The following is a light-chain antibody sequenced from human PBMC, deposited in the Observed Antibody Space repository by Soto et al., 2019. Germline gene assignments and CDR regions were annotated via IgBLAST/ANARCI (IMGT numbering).Light chain of an antibody. V-gene: IGKV4-1*01. J-gene: IGKJ5*01. CDR2: WAS. CDR1: HRXLSDSDNKNY. Sequence: PSPYALAVSLFYSATISFKSFHRXLSDSDNKNYFAWFQQKPGQPPKLLIYWASIRDSGVPDRFSGSGSATDFTLTISSLQPEDVAVYYCQQYHSDPITFGQGTRLEIK. CDR3: QQYHSDPIT.